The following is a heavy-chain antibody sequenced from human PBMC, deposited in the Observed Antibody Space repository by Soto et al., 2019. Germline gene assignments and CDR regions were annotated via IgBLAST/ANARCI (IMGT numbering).Heavy chain of an antibody. Sequence: SVKVSCKASGGTFSSYAISWVRQAPGQGLEWMGGIIPIFGTANYAQKFQGRVTITADESTSTAYMELSSLGSEDTAVYYCARVWGLYGSGSFDGYYYGMDVWGQGTTVTVSS. CDR3: ARVWGLYGSGSFDGYYYGMDV. CDR1: GGTFSSYA. V-gene: IGHV1-69*13. CDR2: IIPIFGTA. D-gene: IGHD3-10*01. J-gene: IGHJ6*02.